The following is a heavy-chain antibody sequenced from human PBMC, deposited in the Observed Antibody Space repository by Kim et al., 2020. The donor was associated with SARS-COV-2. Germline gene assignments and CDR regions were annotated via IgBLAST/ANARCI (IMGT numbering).Heavy chain of an antibody. Sequence: ASVKVSCKASGYTFTSYDINWVRQATGQGLEWMGWMNPNSGNTGYAQKFQGRVTMTRNTSISTAYMELSSLRSEDTAVYYCARDKVVVVAATRSYYYGMDVWGQGTTVTVSS. CDR2: MNPNSGNT. J-gene: IGHJ6*02. V-gene: IGHV1-8*01. CDR1: GYTFTSYD. D-gene: IGHD2-15*01. CDR3: ARDKVVVVAATRSYYYGMDV.